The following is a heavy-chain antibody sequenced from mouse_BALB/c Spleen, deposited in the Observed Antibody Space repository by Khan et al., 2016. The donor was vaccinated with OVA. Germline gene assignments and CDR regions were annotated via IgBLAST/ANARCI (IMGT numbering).Heavy chain of an antibody. CDR3: TSDGNYAHWYFDV. Sequence: EVELVESGGGLVKPGGSLKLSCAASGFSFSSYTMSWVRQTPEKRLEWVATISSGSTYTYYPDSVKGRFTISRDNAKNTLYLQMSSLKSEGTAMYYCTSDGNYAHWYFDVWGAGTTVTVSS. V-gene: IGHV5-6-4*01. CDR1: GFSFSSYT. D-gene: IGHD2-1*01. CDR2: ISSGSTYT. J-gene: IGHJ1*01.